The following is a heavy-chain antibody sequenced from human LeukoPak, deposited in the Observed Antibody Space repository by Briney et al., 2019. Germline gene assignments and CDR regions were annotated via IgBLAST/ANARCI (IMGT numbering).Heavy chain of an antibody. CDR1: GYTFTSYA. Sequence: ASVKVSCKASGYTFTSYAMHWVRQAPGQRLEWMGWINAGNGNTKYSQKFQGRVTITRDTSASTAYMELSSLRSEDTAVYYCARETAVTQNDAFDIWGQGTMVIVSS. CDR2: INAGNGNT. D-gene: IGHD4-17*01. CDR3: ARETAVTQNDAFDI. V-gene: IGHV1-3*01. J-gene: IGHJ3*02.